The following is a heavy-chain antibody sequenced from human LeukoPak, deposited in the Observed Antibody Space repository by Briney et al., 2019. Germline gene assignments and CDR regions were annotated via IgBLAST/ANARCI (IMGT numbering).Heavy chain of an antibody. J-gene: IGHJ3*02. CDR2: IWYGGSDK. V-gene: IGHV3-33*08. D-gene: IGHD3-3*01. CDR3: AKFWDAFDI. CDR1: GFTFSSYG. Sequence: PGGSLRLSCAASGFTFSSYGLHWVRQAPGKGLEWVAVIWYGGSDKYYADSVKGRFTISRDNSKNTLYLQMNSLRAEDTAVYYCAKFWDAFDIWGQGTMVTVSS.